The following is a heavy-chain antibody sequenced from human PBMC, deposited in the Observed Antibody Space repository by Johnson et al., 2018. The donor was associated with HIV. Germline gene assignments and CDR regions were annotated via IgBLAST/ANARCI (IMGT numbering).Heavy chain of an antibody. D-gene: IGHD6-19*01. CDR3: ARDGYSSGWYGNDAFDI. J-gene: IGHJ3*02. V-gene: IGHV3-13*01. Sequence: VQLVESGGGLVQPGGSLRLSCAASGFTFSTYDMYWVRQATGKGLEWVSTIGTAGDTYYPGSVKGRFTISRENAKNSLYLQMNSLRAGDTAVYYCARDGYSSGWYGNDAFDIWGQGTMVTVSS. CDR1: GFTFSTYD. CDR2: IGTAGDT.